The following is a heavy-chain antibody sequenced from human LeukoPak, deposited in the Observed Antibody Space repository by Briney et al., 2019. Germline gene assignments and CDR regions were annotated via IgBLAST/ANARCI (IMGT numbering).Heavy chain of an antibody. CDR2: ISYDGSKK. CDR1: GFTFSSYA. CDR3: AKDGSSAWGYYFDY. J-gene: IGHJ4*02. Sequence: PGGSLRLSCAASGFTFSSYAMHWVRQAPGQGLEWVALISYDGSKKYYADSVKGRFTISRDNSKNTLYLQMNSLRAEDTAVYHCAKDGSSAWGYYFDYWGQGTLVTVSS. D-gene: IGHD2-2*01. V-gene: IGHV3-30*18.